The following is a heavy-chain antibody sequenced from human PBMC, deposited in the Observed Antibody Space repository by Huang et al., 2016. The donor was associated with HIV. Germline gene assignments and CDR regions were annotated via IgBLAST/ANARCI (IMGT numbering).Heavy chain of an antibody. CDR1: GFTVTNYA. CDR3: ARSAVPGDGDWFDP. D-gene: IGHD6-19*01. Sequence: QVQLVESWGGLVQPGRSLILSCAASGFTVTNYAIHWVRQAPGKGLVWVAFIAYDGRNKCYADSVKGRFTISRDNSKSTLYLLMNSLRVDDTALYYCARSAVPGDGDWFDPWGQGTLVTVSS. CDR2: IAYDGRNK. J-gene: IGHJ5*02. V-gene: IGHV3-30*04.